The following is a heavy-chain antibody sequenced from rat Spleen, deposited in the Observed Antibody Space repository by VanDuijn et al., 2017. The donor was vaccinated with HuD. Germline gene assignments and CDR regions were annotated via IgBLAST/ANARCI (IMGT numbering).Heavy chain of an antibody. Sequence: EVQLVESDGGLVQPGRSLKLSCVASGFTFSDYGMSWIRQAPGKGLEWVAYISSGSGAIYYTDTVKGRFTISRDDAKNTLYLQLSSLRSEDTALYYCTRAYRYNYGTFAYWGQGTLVTVSS. J-gene: IGHJ3*01. D-gene: IGHD1-5*01. CDR2: ISSGSGAI. CDR1: GFTFSDYG. CDR3: TRAYRYNYGTFAY. V-gene: IGHV5-34*01.